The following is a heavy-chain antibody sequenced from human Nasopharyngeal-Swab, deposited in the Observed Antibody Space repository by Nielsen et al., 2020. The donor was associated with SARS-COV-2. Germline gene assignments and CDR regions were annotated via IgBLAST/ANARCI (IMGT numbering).Heavy chain of an antibody. Sequence: GESLKISCAASGFTFSSYGMRWVRQAPGKGLEWVAVIWFDGRNKYYADSVKGRFTISRDNSKNTLHLQMNSLRGEDTAVYYCAKDHDTIFSFGDYWGQGTLVTVSS. D-gene: IGHD3-9*01. J-gene: IGHJ4*02. CDR1: GFTFSSYG. CDR3: AKDHDTIFSFGDY. CDR2: IWFDGRNK. V-gene: IGHV3-33*06.